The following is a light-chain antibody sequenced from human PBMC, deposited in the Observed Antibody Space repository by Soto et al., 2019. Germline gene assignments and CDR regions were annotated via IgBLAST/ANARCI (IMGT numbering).Light chain of an antibody. CDR3: QSYHSSTPYV. CDR1: SGSIASGY. V-gene: IGLV6-57*03. CDR2: EDN. J-gene: IGLJ1*01. Sequence: NFMLTQPHSVSESPGKTVTISCTRSSGSIASGYVQWYQQRPGSAPTTVIYEDNQRPSGVPDRFSGSIDTSSNSASLTIFGLKTEDEADYYCQSYHSSTPYVFGTGTKLTVL.